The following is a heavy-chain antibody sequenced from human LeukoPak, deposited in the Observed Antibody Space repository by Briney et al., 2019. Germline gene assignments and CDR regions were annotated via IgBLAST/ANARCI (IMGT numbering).Heavy chain of an antibody. V-gene: IGHV4-59*01. Sequence: PSETLSLTCKVAGVSISDYYWSWTRQPPGKGLEWIGYIYHSGSAYYSPSLKNRVTLSVDTSNNQFSLKLSSVTAADTAVYYCARGIPGDYWGQGALVTVFS. J-gene: IGHJ4*02. CDR1: GVSISDYY. CDR2: IYHSGSA. D-gene: IGHD2-21*01. CDR3: ARGIPGDY.